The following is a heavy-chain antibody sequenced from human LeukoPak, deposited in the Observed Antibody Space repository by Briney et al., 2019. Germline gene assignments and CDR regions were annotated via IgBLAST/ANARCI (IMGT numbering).Heavy chain of an antibody. J-gene: IGHJ3*02. Sequence: PGGSLRLSCAASGFTFSSYSMNWVRQTPGKGLEWVSSISSSSSSYIYYADSVKGRFTISRDNAKSSLYLQMNSLRAEDTAVYYCARDQGSITMVRGVIIGLAAFDIWGQGTMVTVSS. D-gene: IGHD3-10*01. V-gene: IGHV3-21*01. CDR2: ISSSSSSYI. CDR3: ARDQGSITMVRGVIIGLAAFDI. CDR1: GFTFSSYS.